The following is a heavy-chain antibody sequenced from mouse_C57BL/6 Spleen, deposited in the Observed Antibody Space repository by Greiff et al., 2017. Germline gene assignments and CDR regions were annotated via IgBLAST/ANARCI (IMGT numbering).Heavy chain of an antibody. Sequence: VKLMESGAELVRPGASVKLSCKASGYTFTDYYINWVKQRPGQGLEWIARIYPGSGNTYYNEKFKGKATLTAEKSSSTAYMQLSSLTSEDSAVYFCARNWDFDYWGQGTTLTVSS. D-gene: IGHD4-1*01. CDR2: IYPGSGNT. CDR3: ARNWDFDY. CDR1: GYTFTDYY. J-gene: IGHJ2*01. V-gene: IGHV1-76*01.